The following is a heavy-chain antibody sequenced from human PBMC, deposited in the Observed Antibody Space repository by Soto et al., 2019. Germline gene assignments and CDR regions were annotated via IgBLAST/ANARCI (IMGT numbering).Heavy chain of an antibody. Sequence: PVGSLRLSCAASGFTFSSYGMHWFRQAPGNGLEWVAVISYDGSNKYYADSVKGRFTISRDNSKNTLYLQMNSLRAEDTAVYYCAKEAGGGFDYWGQGTLVTVSS. J-gene: IGHJ4*02. CDR2: ISYDGSNK. CDR1: GFTFSSYG. V-gene: IGHV3-30*18. CDR3: AKEAGGGFDY. D-gene: IGHD3-16*01.